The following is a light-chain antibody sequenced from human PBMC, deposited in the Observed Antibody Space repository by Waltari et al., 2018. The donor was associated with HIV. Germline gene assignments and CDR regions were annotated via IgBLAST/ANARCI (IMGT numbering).Light chain of an antibody. CDR2: KIS. J-gene: IGKJ2*01. CDR1: RSLVYSDGNTY. CDR3: MQGSHLYT. Sequence: DVVMTQSPLSLPVALGQPASISCRSSRSLVYSDGNTYLNWFHQRPGQSPRRLIYKISNRDSWVPDRFSGSGSGTDFTLKISRVEAEDVGIYYCMQGSHLYTFGQGTKLEIK. V-gene: IGKV2-30*01.